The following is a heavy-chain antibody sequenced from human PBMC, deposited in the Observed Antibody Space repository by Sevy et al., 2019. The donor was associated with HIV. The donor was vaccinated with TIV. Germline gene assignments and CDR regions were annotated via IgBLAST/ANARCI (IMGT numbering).Heavy chain of an antibody. V-gene: IGHV4-59*08. CDR2: MYYSGST. D-gene: IGHD1-7*01. CDR3: ARHQLDPYNWNYSIDY. Sequence: SESLSLICTVSGGSISSYYWSWIRQPPGKGLVCIGYMYYSGSTNYNPSLKSRVTISVDTSKNHFSLKLSSVTAADTAVYYCARHQLDPYNWNYSIDYWGQGTLVTVSS. CDR1: GGSISSYY. J-gene: IGHJ4*02.